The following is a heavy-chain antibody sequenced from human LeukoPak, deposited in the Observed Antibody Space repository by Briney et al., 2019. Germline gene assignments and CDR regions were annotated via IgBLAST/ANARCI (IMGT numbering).Heavy chain of an antibody. CDR1: GYTFTSYD. CDR3: ASPSAHIYDSSGYYNA. D-gene: IGHD3-22*01. CDR2: MNPNSGNT. Sequence: VSVKVSCKASGYTFTSYDINWVRQATGQGLEWMGWMNPNSGNTGYAQKFQGRVTMTRDTSISTAYMELSSLRSEDTAVYYCASPSAHIYDSSGYYNAWGQGTLVTVSS. V-gene: IGHV1-8*01. J-gene: IGHJ5*02.